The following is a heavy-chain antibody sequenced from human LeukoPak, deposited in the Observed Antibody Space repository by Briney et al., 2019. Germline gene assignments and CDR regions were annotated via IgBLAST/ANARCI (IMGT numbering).Heavy chain of an antibody. CDR2: IYYSGST. CDR3: ARALWGQLHDAFDI. CDR1: GGSISSSSYY. J-gene: IGHJ3*02. D-gene: IGHD3-16*01. V-gene: IGHV4-39*07. Sequence: SETLSLTCTVSGGSISSSSYYWGWIRQPPGKGLEWIGSIYYSGSTYYNPSLKSRVTISVDTSKNQFSLKLSSVTAADTAVYYCARALWGQLHDAFDIWGQGTMVTVSS.